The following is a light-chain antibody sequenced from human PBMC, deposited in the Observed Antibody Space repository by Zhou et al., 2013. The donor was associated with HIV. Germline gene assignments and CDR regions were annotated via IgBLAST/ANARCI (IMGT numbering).Light chain of an antibody. V-gene: IGKV3-15*01. J-gene: IGKJ4*01. CDR2: AAS. CDR1: QNIVSN. Sequence: EVVMTQSPATLSVSPGERATLSCRASQNIVSNLAWYQHKPGQAPRLLIYAASTRATGIPARFSGSGSGTEFTLTISGLQSEDFATYYCQQANSFPLTFGGGTKVEIK. CDR3: QQANSFPLT.